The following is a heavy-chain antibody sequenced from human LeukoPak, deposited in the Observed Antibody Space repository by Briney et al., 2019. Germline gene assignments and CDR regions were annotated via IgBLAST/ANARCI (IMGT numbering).Heavy chain of an antibody. CDR1: GGSISSYY. CDR3: ARWGDYYGSGSFDY. J-gene: IGHJ4*02. Sequence: SETLSLTCTVSGGSISSYYWSWIRQPPGKGLEWIGYIYYSGSTNYNPSLKSRVTTSVDTSKNQFSLKLSSVTAADTAVYYCARWGDYYGSGSFDYWGQGTLVTVSS. D-gene: IGHD3-10*01. V-gene: IGHV4-59*01. CDR2: IYYSGST.